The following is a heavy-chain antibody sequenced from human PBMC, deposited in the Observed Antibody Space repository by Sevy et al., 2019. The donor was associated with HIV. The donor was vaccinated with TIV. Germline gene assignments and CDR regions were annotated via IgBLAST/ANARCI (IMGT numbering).Heavy chain of an antibody. V-gene: IGHV3-30*02. J-gene: IGHJ3*02. CDR2: IRYDGSNE. D-gene: IGHD3-22*01. Sequence: GGSLRLSCAASGFTFSNHGMHWVRQAPGKGLEWVAFIRYDGSNEYYGDSVKGRFTISRDNSKNTLYLQMNSLRPEDTAVYYCATSPDYYDSSRDAFDIWGQGTMVTVSS. CDR3: ATSPDYYDSSRDAFDI. CDR1: GFTFSNHG.